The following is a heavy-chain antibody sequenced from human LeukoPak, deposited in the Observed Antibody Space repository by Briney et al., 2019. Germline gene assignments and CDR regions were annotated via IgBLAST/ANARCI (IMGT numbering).Heavy chain of an antibody. CDR3: AKVERVQYYFYYIDV. D-gene: IGHD6-6*01. J-gene: IGHJ6*03. V-gene: IGHV3-30*02. CDR2: IQYDGSNK. CDR1: GFTFSNYA. Sequence: PGGSLRLSCAASGFTFSNYAIHWVRQAQGKGLEWVAFIQYDGSNKYYADSVKGRFAISRDNYKNTLYLQMNSLRAEDTALYYCAKVERVQYYFYYIDVWGKGTSVTVSS.